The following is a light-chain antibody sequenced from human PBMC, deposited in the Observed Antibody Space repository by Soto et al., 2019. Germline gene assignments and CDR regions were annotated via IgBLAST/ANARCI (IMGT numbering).Light chain of an antibody. V-gene: IGLV2-8*01. CDR1: SSDVGGYKY. J-gene: IGLJ2*01. CDR3: SSYAGSDNWV. CDR2: GVS. Sequence: QSVLTQPPSASGSPGQSVTISCTGTSSDVGGYKYVSWYQQHPGKAPKLMISGVSERPSGVPDRFSGSKSGNTASLTVSGLQAEDEADYYCSSYAGSDNWVFGGGTKLTVL.